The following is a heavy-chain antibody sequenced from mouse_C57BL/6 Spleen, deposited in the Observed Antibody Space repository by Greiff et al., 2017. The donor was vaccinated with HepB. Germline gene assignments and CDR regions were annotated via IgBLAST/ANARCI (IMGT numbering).Heavy chain of an antibody. CDR1: GFTFTDYY. CDR2: IRNKANGYTT. Sequence: EVQLVESGGGLVQPGGSLSLSCAASGFTFTDYYMSWVRQPPGKALEWLGFIRNKANGYTTEYSASVKGRFTISRDNSQSILYLQMNALRAEDSATYYCARYTSQATYFDYWGQGTTLTVSS. V-gene: IGHV7-3*01. J-gene: IGHJ2*01. D-gene: IGHD3-2*02. CDR3: ARYTSQATYFDY.